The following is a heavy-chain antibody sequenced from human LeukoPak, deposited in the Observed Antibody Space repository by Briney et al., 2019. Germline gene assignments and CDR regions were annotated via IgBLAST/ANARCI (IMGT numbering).Heavy chain of an antibody. J-gene: IGHJ4*02. V-gene: IGHV4-31*03. CDR3: ARAYTYYYDSSGYYIDY. CDR1: GGSISSGGYY. CDR2: IYYSGST. D-gene: IGHD3-22*01. Sequence: TLSLTCTVCGGSISSGGYYWSWIRQHPGKGLEWVGYIYYSGSTYYNPSLKSRVTISVDTSKNQFSLKLSSVTAADTAVYYCARAYTYYYDSSGYYIDYWGQGTLVTVSS.